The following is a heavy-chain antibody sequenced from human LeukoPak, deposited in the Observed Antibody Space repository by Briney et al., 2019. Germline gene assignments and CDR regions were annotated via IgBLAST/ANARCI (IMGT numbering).Heavy chain of an antibody. D-gene: IGHD2-21*02. CDR2: INHSGST. CDR3: ARGDIVVVTAIRWFDP. Sequence: SETLSLTCAVYGGSLSGYYWSWIRQPPGKGLEWIGEINHSGSTNYNPSLKSRVTISVDTSKNQFSLKLSSVTAADTAVYYCARGDIVVVTAIRWFDPRGQGTLVTVSS. CDR1: GGSLSGYY. V-gene: IGHV4-34*01. J-gene: IGHJ5*02.